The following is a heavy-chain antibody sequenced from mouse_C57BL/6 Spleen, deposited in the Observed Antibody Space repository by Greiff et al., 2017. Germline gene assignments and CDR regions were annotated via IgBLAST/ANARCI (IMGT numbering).Heavy chain of an antibody. V-gene: IGHV1-55*01. J-gene: IGHJ3*01. D-gene: IGHD2-4*01. Sequence: QVQLQQPGAELVKPGASVKMSCKASGYTFTSYWITWVKQRPGQGLEWIGDIYPGSGSTNYNEKFKSKATLTVDTSSSTAYMQLSSLTSEDSAVYDCSEGGYDYDEGEFAYWGQGTLVTVSA. CDR2: IYPGSGST. CDR3: SEGGYDYDEGEFAY. CDR1: GYTFTSYW.